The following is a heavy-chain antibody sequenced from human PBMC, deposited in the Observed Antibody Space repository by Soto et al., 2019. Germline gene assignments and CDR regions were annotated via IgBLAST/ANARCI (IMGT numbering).Heavy chain of an antibody. D-gene: IGHD4-4*01. CDR2: ISGSGNYT. Sequence: GGSLRLSCAASGFTFSSYSMNWVRQAPGKGLEWVSSISGSGNYTHYADFLRGRFTISRDNAKTSLYLQMNSLRAEDTAVYYCAREGINNYNEYYFDSWGHVTVVTVPS. CDR1: GFTFSSYS. V-gene: IGHV3-21*01. J-gene: IGHJ4*01. CDR3: AREGINNYNEYYFDS.